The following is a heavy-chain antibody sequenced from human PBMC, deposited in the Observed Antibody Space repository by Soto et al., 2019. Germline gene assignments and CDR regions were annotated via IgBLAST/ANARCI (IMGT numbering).Heavy chain of an antibody. Sequence: PGGSLRLSCAASGFTFSSYSMNWVRQAPGKGLECVSYISSNSSTIYYANSVKGRFTISRDNSKNTVYLQMGSLRAEDMAVYYCARRARPDFYYMDVWGKGTTVTVSS. CDR3: ARRARPDFYYMDV. J-gene: IGHJ6*03. CDR1: GFTFSSYS. V-gene: IGHV3-48*01. D-gene: IGHD6-6*01. CDR2: ISSNSSTI.